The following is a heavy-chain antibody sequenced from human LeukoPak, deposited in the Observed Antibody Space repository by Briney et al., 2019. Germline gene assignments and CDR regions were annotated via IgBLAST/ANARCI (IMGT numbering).Heavy chain of an antibody. CDR3: AKATGPSYFDH. V-gene: IGHV3-33*03. CDR1: GFTFRNYA. J-gene: IGHJ4*02. CDR2: IWYDGSDK. D-gene: IGHD1-14*01. Sequence: GGSLRLSCAASGFTFRNYAMHWVRQAPGKGLEWVAVIWYDGSDKYYADSVKGRFTTSRDKSKNTLYLQMNSLRAEDTAVYYCAKATGPSYFDHWGQGTLVTVSS.